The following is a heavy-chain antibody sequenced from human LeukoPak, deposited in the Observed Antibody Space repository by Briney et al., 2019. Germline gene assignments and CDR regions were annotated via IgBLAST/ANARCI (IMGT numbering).Heavy chain of an antibody. CDR2: ISGSGDSV. CDR3: GKGNTASRPGFVD. J-gene: IGHJ4*02. CDR1: GFTFSSYA. V-gene: IGHV3-23*01. Sequence: GGSLRLSCAASGFTFSSYAMSWVRQAPGKGLEWLSSISGSGDSVFYADSVKGRFTISRDNSLNTLHLQMNSLRAEDTAFYYCGKGNTASRPGFVDWGQGTLVTVSS. D-gene: IGHD5-18*01.